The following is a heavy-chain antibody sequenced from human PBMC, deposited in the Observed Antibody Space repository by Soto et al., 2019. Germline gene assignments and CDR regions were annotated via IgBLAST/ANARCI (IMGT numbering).Heavy chain of an antibody. CDR2: ISGSGSST. CDR3: AKGRRVGISSPLDQ. J-gene: IGHJ4*02. D-gene: IGHD2-2*01. CDR1: GFTFSHFA. V-gene: IGHV3-23*01. Sequence: GGSLRLSCAASGFTFSHFAMNWVRHSPGKGLEWISGISGSGSSTHDADSVQGRFIISRDNSNGTLYLQMDSLRADDSAVYYCAKGRRVGISSPLDQWGQGTPVTVSS.